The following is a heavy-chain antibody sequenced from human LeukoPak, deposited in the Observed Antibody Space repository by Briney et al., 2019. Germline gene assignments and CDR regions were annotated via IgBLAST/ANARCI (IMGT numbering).Heavy chain of an antibody. CDR1: GFTFSDYY. CDR3: ARDSQAGVLLWFGESRYNWFGP. CDR2: ISSSGSTI. D-gene: IGHD3-10*01. Sequence: GGSLRLSCAASGFTFSDYYMSWIRQAPGKGLEWVSYISSSGSTIYYADSVKGRFTISRDNAKNSLYLQMNSLRAEDTAVYYCARDSQAGVLLWFGESRYNWFGPWGQGTLVTVSS. J-gene: IGHJ5*02. V-gene: IGHV3-11*04.